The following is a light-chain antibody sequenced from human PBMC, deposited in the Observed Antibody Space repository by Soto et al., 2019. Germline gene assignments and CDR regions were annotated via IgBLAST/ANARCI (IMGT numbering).Light chain of an antibody. V-gene: IGKV3-15*01. CDR2: DIS. CDR1: QTVSRN. CDR3: QQYNNWAS. J-gene: IGKJ5*01. Sequence: VVMTQSPATLSVSPGERATLSCRARQTVSRNLAWYQQRPGQSPRLLIYDISTRAAGVPARFSGSGSETEFTLTIRSLQSEDFAVYFCQQYNNWASFGQGTRLESK.